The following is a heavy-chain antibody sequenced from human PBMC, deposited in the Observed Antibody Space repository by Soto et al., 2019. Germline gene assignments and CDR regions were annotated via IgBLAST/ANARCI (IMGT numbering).Heavy chain of an antibody. Sequence: GWSLRLSCAASGFNFTNYGMHWVRQAPGKGLEWVAVISYDGSNTYYADSVKGRFTISRDTSKNTLYLQMSSLRVEDTAVYYYAKGHEHHLVRGWFDPWGQGALVTVSS. D-gene: IGHD3-10*01. CDR1: GFNFTNYG. J-gene: IGHJ5*02. V-gene: IGHV3-30*18. CDR3: AKGHEHHLVRGWFDP. CDR2: ISYDGSNT.